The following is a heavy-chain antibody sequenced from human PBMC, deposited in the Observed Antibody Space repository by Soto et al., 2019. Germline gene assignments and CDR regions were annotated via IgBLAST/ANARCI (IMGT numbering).Heavy chain of an antibody. CDR2: INAGNGNT. Sequence: QVQLVQSGAEVKKPGASVKVSCKASGYTFTSYAMHWVRQAPGQRLEWMGWINAGNGNTKYSQKSRGRVTMTRATSASTAYMKLSSLRSEGPAVYYCARGFSGGDADGFDPWGQGSLVTVSS. D-gene: IGHD2-21*02. CDR1: GYTFTSYA. J-gene: IGHJ5*02. CDR3: ARGFSGGDADGFDP. V-gene: IGHV1-3*01.